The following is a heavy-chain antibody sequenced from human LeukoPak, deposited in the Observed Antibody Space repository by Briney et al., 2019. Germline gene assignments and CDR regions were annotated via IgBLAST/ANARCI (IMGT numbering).Heavy chain of an antibody. CDR1: GGTFSSYA. J-gene: IGHJ3*02. CDR3: ARHLAWGAFDI. Sequence: ASVKVSCKASGGTFSSYAISWVRQAPGQGLKWMGRIIPILGIANYAQKFQGRVTITADKSTSTAYMELSSLRSEDTAVYYCARHLAWGAFDIWGQGTMVTVSS. CDR2: IIPILGIA. V-gene: IGHV1-69*04. D-gene: IGHD7-27*01.